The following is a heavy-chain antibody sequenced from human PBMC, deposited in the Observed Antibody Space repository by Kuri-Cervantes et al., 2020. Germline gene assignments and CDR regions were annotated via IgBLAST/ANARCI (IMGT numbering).Heavy chain of an antibody. CDR1: GFTFNTYD. D-gene: IGHD6-13*01. CDR3: AKDGIIAAAGGNWFDP. V-gene: IGHV3-21*04. Sequence: GGSLRLSCTASGFTFNTYDMNWVRQAPGKGLEWVSSITSDSYYIYYADSVKGRFTISRDNAKNSLYLQMNSLRAEDTALYYCAKDGIIAAAGGNWFDPWGQGTLVTVSS. CDR2: ITSDSYYI. J-gene: IGHJ5*02.